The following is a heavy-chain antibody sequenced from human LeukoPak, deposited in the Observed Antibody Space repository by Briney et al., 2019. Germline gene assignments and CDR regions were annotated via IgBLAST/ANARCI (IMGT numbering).Heavy chain of an antibody. CDR1: GGSLSGYY. Sequence: PSETLSLTCAVYGGSLSGYYWTWIRQPPGKGLEWIGESNHSGSTNYNPSLKSRVTISVDTSKSQFSLKLSSVTAADTAVYYCARTIAVAGTLYYYCGMDVWGKGTMVTVSS. D-gene: IGHD6-19*01. J-gene: IGHJ6*04. V-gene: IGHV4-34*01. CDR3: ARTIAVAGTLYYYCGMDV. CDR2: SNHSGST.